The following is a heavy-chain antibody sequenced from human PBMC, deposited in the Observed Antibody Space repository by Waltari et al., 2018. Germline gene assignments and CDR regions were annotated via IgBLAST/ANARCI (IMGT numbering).Heavy chain of an antibody. CDR3: ARADIVVSFDP. Sequence: QVQLQESGPGLVKPSETLSLTCTVSGGSVSSGSYYWSWIRQPPGKGLEWIVDIYYSGRTNYNPSLKSRVTISVDTSKNQFSLKLSSVTAADTAVYYCARADIVVSFDPWGQGTLVTVSS. CDR1: GGSVSSGSYY. D-gene: IGHD3-22*01. CDR2: IYYSGRT. J-gene: IGHJ5*02. V-gene: IGHV4-61*01.